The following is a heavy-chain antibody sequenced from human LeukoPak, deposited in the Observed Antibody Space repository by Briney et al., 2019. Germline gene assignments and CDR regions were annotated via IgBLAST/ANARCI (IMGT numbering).Heavy chain of an antibody. CDR1: GFTFSSYA. V-gene: IGHV3-23*01. CDR3: AKDPTYYYGSGSYPDY. CDR2: ISGSGGST. D-gene: IGHD3-10*01. Sequence: PGGSLRLSCAASGFTFSSYALRWVRQAPGKGVEWVSAISGSGGSTYYADSVKGRFTISRDNSKNTLYLQMNSLRAEDTAVYYCAKDPTYYYGSGSYPDYWGQGTLVTVSS. J-gene: IGHJ4*02.